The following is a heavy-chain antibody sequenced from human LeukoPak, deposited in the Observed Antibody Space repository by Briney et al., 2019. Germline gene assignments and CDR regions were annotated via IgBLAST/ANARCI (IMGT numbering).Heavy chain of an antibody. V-gene: IGHV3-74*01. CDR1: GFTLSSNW. J-gene: IGHJ4*02. CDR3: ATTGSGSYYDY. D-gene: IGHD1-26*01. Sequence: GGSLRLSCAGSGFTLSSNWMHWVRQAPGKGLVWVARFYSDGGRTNYADSVKGRFTISRDNAKNTLFLQMNSLRAEDTAVYYCATTGSGSYYDYWGQGTLVTVSS. CDR2: FYSDGGRT.